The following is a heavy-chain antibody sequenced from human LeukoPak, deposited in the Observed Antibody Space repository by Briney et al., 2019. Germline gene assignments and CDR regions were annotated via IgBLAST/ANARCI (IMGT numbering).Heavy chain of an antibody. V-gene: IGHV4-39*01. J-gene: IGHJ3*02. D-gene: IGHD1-26*01. CDR1: GGSISSSSYY. CDR3: ARRIGNAFDI. CDR2: IYYSGST. Sequence: SETLSLTCTVSGGSISSSSYYWGWIRQPPGKGLEWIGSIYYSGSTYYNPSLKSRVTISVDTSKNQFSLKLSSVPAADTAVYYCARRIGNAFDIWGQGTMVTVSS.